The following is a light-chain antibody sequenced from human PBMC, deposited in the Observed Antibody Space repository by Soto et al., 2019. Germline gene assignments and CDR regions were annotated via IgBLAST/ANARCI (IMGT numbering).Light chain of an antibody. V-gene: IGKV1-5*01. CDR1: QSISSW. CDR2: DVS. J-gene: IGKJ1*01. CDR3: QQYNGYSRT. Sequence: DIQMTQSPSTLSASVGDRVTITCRASQSISSWLAWYQQKPGKAPYLLISDVSSLERGVPSRFSGSGSGTEFTLTISSMQPDDFATFYCQQYNGYSRTFGQGTKGDIK.